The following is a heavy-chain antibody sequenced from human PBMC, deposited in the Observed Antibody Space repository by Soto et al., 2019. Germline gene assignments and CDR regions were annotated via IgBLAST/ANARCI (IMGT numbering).Heavy chain of an antibody. CDR1: GGSISSGGYS. Sequence: PSETLSLTCAVSGGSISSGGYSWSWIRQPPGKGLEWIGYIYHSGSTYYKQSLKSRVTISVDRSKNQFSLKLSSVTAADTAVYYCARQKNYLDGYLYYFDYWGQGTLVTVSS. CDR3: ARQKNYLDGYLYYFDY. CDR2: IYHSGST. J-gene: IGHJ4*02. V-gene: IGHV4-30-2*01. D-gene: IGHD5-18*01.